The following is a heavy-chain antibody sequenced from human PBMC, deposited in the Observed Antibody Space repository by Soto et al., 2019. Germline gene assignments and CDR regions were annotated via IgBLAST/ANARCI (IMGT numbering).Heavy chain of an antibody. V-gene: IGHV4-4*08. Sequence: PSETLSLTCLASGGSINNAFWNWIRHTPGKGLQWVGYIYSTGYAAYNPSLEARATISMDKSRNQVSLRLTSVTAEDTATYYCARGNNWFFFWGQGTPVTVSS. CDR2: IYSTGYA. J-gene: IGHJ5*01. CDR1: GGSINNAF. CDR3: ARGNNWFFF.